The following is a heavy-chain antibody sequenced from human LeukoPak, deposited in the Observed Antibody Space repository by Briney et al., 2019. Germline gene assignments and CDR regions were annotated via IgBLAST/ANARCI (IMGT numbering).Heavy chain of an antibody. D-gene: IGHD6-19*01. V-gene: IGHV3-48*03. CDR1: GFTFSSYE. J-gene: IGHJ6*02. Sequence: GGSPRLSCAASGFTFSSYEMNWVRQAPGKGLEWVSYISSSGSTIYYADSVKGRFTISRDNAKNSLYLQMNSLRAEDTAVYYCARDGSGWPYYYYGMDVWGQGTTVTVSS. CDR3: ARDGSGWPYYYYGMDV. CDR2: ISSSGSTI.